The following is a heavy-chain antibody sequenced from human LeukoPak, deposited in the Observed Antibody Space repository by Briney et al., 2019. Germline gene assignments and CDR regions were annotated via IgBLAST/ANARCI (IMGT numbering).Heavy chain of an antibody. D-gene: IGHD3-16*01. V-gene: IGHV3-20*04. CDR1: GFPFDDYG. Sequence: GGSLRLSCAASGFPFDDYGMSWVRQAPGKGLEWVSGINWNGGSTGYADSVKGRFTISRDNAKNSLYLQMNSLRAEDTALYYCARGRIWAYNYYYYMDVWGKGTTVTVSS. CDR3: ARGRIWAYNYYYYMDV. J-gene: IGHJ6*03. CDR2: INWNGGST.